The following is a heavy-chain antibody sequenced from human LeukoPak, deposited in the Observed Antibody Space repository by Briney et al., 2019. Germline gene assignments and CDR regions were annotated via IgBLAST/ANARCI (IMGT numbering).Heavy chain of an antibody. Sequence: GGSLRLSCAASGFTFSSYAMSWVRKAPGKGRGWVSGISGSGGSTYYADSVKGRFTISRDNSKNTLYLQMNSLRAEDTAVYFCAKAGVYGDPADYWGQGTLVTVSS. D-gene: IGHD4-17*01. CDR3: AKAGVYGDPADY. CDR2: ISGSGGST. V-gene: IGHV3-23*01. J-gene: IGHJ4*02. CDR1: GFTFSSYA.